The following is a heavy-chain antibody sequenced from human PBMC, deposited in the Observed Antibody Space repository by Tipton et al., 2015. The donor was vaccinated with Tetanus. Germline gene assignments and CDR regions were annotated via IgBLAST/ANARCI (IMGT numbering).Heavy chain of an antibody. CDR3: AGLYYYDSASYPLY. CDR2: AYYSGTT. V-gene: IGHV4-39*01. Sequence: TLSLTCSVSGFSVSSSAYYWGWIRQPPGKGLEWIGSAYYSGTTKYNPALKSRVTISVDTSKNQFSLRLRSVTAADTAVFYCAGLYYYDSASYPLYWGQGTLVTVSS. CDR1: GFSVSSSAYY. J-gene: IGHJ4*02. D-gene: IGHD3-10*01.